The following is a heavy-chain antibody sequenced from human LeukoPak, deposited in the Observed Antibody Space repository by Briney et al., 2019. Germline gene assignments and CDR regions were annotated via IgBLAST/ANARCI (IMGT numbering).Heavy chain of an antibody. D-gene: IGHD2-2*01. CDR1: GFTFNTFW. J-gene: IGHJ4*02. V-gene: IGHV3-7*01. CDR2: IRPDGSDK. Sequence: GGSPRLSCAASGFTFNTFWMNWVRLAPGRGLEWLANIRPDGSDKYYVDSVRGRFIISRDNGKNLVYLEMNSLRVEDTAVYYCSGRDSSRNPWAYWGQGTLVSVSS. CDR3: SGRDSSRNPWAY.